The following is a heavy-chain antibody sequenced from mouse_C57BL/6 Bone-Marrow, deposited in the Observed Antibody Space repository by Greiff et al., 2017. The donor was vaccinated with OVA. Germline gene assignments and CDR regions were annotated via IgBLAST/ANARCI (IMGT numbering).Heavy chain of an antibody. CDR3: ARPGSPGGYEDY. Sequence: VQLQQSGPVLVKPGASVKMSCKASGYTFTDYYMNWVKQSHGKSLEWIGVINPYNGGTSYNQKFKGKDTLTVDKSSSTDYMELNSLTSEDSAVYYCARPGSPGGYEDYWGQGTSGTVSS. CDR2: INPYNGGT. CDR1: GYTFTDYY. V-gene: IGHV1-19*01. J-gene: IGHJ4*01. D-gene: IGHD1-1*01.